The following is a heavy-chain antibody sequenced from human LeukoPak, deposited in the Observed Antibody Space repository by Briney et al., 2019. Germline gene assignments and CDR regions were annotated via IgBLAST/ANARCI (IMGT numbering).Heavy chain of an antibody. J-gene: IGHJ4*02. V-gene: IGHV4-31*03. Sequence: PSETLSLTCTVSGGSISSGGYYWSWLRQHPGTGLEWIGYIYYSGSTYYNPSLKSRVTISVDTSKNQFSLKLSSVTAADTAVYYCARDYLAAAALGYFDYWGQGTLVTVSS. D-gene: IGHD6-13*01. CDR1: GGSISSGGYY. CDR2: IYYSGST. CDR3: ARDYLAAAALGYFDY.